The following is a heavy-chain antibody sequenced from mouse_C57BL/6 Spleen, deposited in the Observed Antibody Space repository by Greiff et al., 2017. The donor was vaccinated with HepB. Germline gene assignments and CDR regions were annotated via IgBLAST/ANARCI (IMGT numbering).Heavy chain of an antibody. Sequence: VQLQQSGPGLVQPSQSLSITCTVSGFSLTSYGVHWVRQSPGKGLEWLGVIWSGGSTDYNAAFISRLSISKDNSKSQVFFKMNSLQADDTAIYYCARGRVPSWYFDVWGTGTTVTVSS. J-gene: IGHJ1*03. CDR3: ARGRVPSWYFDV. CDR2: IWSGGST. D-gene: IGHD2-14*01. V-gene: IGHV2-2*01. CDR1: GFSLTSYG.